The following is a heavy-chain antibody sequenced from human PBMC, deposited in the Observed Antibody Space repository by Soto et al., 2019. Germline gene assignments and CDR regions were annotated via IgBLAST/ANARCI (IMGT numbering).Heavy chain of an antibody. CDR1: GGTFNTYA. J-gene: IGHJ1*01. CDR2: IIPIFGIK. CDR3: GKGGGEH. Sequence: QMQLVQSGAEVKERGSSVKISCKTSGGTFNTYALTWVRQAPGQGLEWIGGIIPIFGIKNVAQRFQGRVTIDADESLTPAYLEMTSLGFGGTAVFLWGKGGGEHWGQGTLVTVSS. D-gene: IGHD3-16*01. V-gene: IGHV1-69*01.